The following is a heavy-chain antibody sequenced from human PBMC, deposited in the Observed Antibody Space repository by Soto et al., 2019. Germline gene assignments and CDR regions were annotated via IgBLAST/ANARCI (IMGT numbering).Heavy chain of an antibody. CDR2: IIPIFGTA. V-gene: IGHV1-69*13. Sequence: EASVKVSCKASGGTFSSYAISWVRQAPGQGLEWMGGIIPIFGTANYAQKFQGRVTITADESTSTAYMELSRLRSEDTAVYYCARALPGIAAAGRGYYYYYGMDVWGQGTTVTVSS. J-gene: IGHJ6*02. CDR1: GGTFSSYA. D-gene: IGHD6-13*01. CDR3: ARALPGIAAAGRGYYYYYGMDV.